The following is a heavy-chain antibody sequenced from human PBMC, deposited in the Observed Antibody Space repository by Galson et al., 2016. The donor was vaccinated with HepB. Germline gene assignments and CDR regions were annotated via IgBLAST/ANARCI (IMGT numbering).Heavy chain of an antibody. CDR3: AREGSGGFDH. CDR1: GFTFSNYW. D-gene: IGHD3-16*01. J-gene: IGHJ4*02. CDR2: IRQDGGQK. Sequence: SLRLSCAASGFTFSNYWMSWVRQTPGKGLEWVAYIRQDGGQKSYVDSVKGRFTISRDNAKESLYLQMSSLRVDDTAVYYCAREGSGGFDHWGQGTLVTVSS. V-gene: IGHV3-7*01.